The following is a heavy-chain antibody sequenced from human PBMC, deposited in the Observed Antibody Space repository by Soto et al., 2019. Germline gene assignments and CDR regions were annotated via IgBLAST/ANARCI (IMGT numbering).Heavy chain of an antibody. J-gene: IGHJ4*02. Sequence: SETLSLTCTVSGCSISSYYWSWIRQPPGKGLEWIGYIYYSGSTNYNPSLKSRVTISVDTSKNQFSLKLSSVTAADTAVYYCARGASGYDSVGGFYLFYWGQGTLVTVSS. CDR1: GCSISSYY. D-gene: IGHD5-12*01. V-gene: IGHV4-59*08. CDR2: IYYSGST. CDR3: ARGASGYDSVGGFYLFY.